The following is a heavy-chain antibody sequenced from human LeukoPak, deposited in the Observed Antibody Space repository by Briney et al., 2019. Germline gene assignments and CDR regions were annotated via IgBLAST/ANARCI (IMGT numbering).Heavy chain of an antibody. CDR3: AKTGGSSGWYEDY. V-gene: IGHV3-23*01. Sequence: PGGSLRLSCAASGFTFSSYAMNWVRQAPGKRLEWVSLISGSGGSTYYADSVKGRFTISRDNSKNTLYLQMNSLRAEDTALYYCAKTGGSSGWYEDYWGQGTLVTVSS. CDR2: ISGSGGST. D-gene: IGHD6-19*01. CDR1: GFTFSSYA. J-gene: IGHJ4*02.